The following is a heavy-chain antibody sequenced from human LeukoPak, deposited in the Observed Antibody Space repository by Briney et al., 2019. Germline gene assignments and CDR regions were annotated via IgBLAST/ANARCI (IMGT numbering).Heavy chain of an antibody. J-gene: IGHJ5*02. CDR1: GGSITSSNW. Sequence: SGTLSLTCAVSGGSITSSNWWSWVRQPPGKGLEWIGEIYYTGNTNYNPSLKSRVTISVDTSKNQFSLKLSSVTAADTAVYYCARVFYGSGPFDPWGQGTLVTVSS. D-gene: IGHD3-10*01. V-gene: IGHV4-4*02. CDR2: IYYTGNT. CDR3: ARVFYGSGPFDP.